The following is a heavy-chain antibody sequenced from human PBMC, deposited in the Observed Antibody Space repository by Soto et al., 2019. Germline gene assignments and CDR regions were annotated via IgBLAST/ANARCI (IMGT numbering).Heavy chain of an antibody. Sequence: GGSLRLSCAASGFTFSGYAMSWVRQSPGKGLEWVSAISGSGGSTYYADSVKGRFAISRDNSKNTLYLQMNSLRAEDTAVYYCAKDLSGNSNNWFDPWGQGTLVTVSS. D-gene: IGHD2-21*02. CDR1: GFTFSGYA. CDR3: AKDLSGNSNNWFDP. V-gene: IGHV3-23*01. J-gene: IGHJ5*02. CDR2: ISGSGGST.